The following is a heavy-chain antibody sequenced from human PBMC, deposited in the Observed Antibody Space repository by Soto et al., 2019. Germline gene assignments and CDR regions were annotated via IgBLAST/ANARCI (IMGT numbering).Heavy chain of an antibody. D-gene: IGHD6-13*01. V-gene: IGHV3-30*18. CDR1: GFSFSNYA. Sequence: QVQLVESGGGVVQPGRSLSLSCAASGFSFSNYAMQWVRQAPGKGLEWVAVISSDGSNKYYADSVKGRFTISRDNSRNTVYVQMNSLRTEDTAVYFCAKDGAAAGTFAYWGQGILVTVSS. CDR3: AKDGAAAGTFAY. J-gene: IGHJ4*02. CDR2: ISSDGSNK.